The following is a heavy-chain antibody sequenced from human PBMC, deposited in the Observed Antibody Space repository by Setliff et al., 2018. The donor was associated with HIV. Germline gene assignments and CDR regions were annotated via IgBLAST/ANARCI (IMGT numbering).Heavy chain of an antibody. CDR3: ANLPFFYYYYMDV. CDR1: GGTFSSYA. J-gene: IGHJ6*03. CDR2: IIPILGIA. Sequence: GASVKVSCKASGGTFSSYAISWVRQAPGQGLEWMGGIIPILGIANYAQKFQGRVTITTDESTSTAYMELSSLRSEDTAVYYCANLPFFYYYYMDVWGEGTPVTVSS. V-gene: IGHV1-69*10.